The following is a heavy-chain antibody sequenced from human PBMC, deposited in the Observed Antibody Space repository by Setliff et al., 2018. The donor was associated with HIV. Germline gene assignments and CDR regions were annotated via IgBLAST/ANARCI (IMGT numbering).Heavy chain of an antibody. CDR3: ARLRGSYDFSNWFDP. CDR2: IYYSGST. V-gene: IGHV4-59*11. D-gene: IGHD3-3*01. J-gene: IGHJ5*02. Sequence: SETLSLTCTVSGGSIRSHYWSWIRQPPGKRLEWIGYIYYSGSTNYNPSLKSRVIISVDTAKNQFSLKLSSVTAADTAVYYCARLRGSYDFSNWFDPWGQGTQVTVSS. CDR1: GGSIRSHY.